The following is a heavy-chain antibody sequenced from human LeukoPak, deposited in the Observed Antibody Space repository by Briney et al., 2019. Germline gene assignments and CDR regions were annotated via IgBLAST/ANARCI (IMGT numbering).Heavy chain of an antibody. CDR1: SGSISTSNYY. J-gene: IGHJ4*02. D-gene: IGHD3-10*01. V-gene: IGHV4-39*01. CDR2: IFYSGST. CDR3: ARLPLSGSYYNYYFDN. Sequence: SETLSLTCTVSSGSISTSNYYWGWVRQPPGKALEWIGNIFYSGSTYYSPSLKSRVTISVDTSKNQFSLELSSVTAADTAVFYCARLPLSGSYYNYYFDNWGQGTLVTVSS.